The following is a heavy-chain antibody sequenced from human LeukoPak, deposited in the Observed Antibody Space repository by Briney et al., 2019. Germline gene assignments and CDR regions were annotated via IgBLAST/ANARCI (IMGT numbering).Heavy chain of an antibody. CDR1: GFTFSGSA. Sequence: GGSLRLSCAASGFTFSGSAMHWVRQASGKGLEWVGRIRSKANSYATAYAASVKGRFTISRDDSKNTAYLQMNSLKAEDTAVYYCTTQRYGDLSGNYWGQGTLVTVSS. D-gene: IGHD4-17*01. CDR2: IRSKANSYAT. V-gene: IGHV3-73*01. J-gene: IGHJ4*02. CDR3: TTQRYGDLSGNY.